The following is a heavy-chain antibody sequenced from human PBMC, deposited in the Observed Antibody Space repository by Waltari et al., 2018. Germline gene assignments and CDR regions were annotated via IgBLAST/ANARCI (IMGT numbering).Heavy chain of an antibody. V-gene: IGHV1-3*01. CDR3: ARVPTTYDFWSATPTYDMDV. CDR1: GYTFTSYA. J-gene: IGHJ6*02. CDR2: INAGNGNT. D-gene: IGHD3-3*01. Sequence: QVQLVQSGAEVKKPGASVKVSCKASGYTFTSYAMHWVRQAPGQRLEWMGWINAGNGNTKYSQKFQGRVTISRDTSASTAYMELSSLRSEDTAVYYCARVPTTYDFWSATPTYDMDVWGQGTTVTVSS.